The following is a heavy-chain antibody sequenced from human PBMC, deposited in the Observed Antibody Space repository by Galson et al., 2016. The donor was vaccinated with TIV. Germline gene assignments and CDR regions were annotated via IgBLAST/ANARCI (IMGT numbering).Heavy chain of an antibody. CDR3: ARDRVVDATYYYYYYGMDV. J-gene: IGHJ6*02. V-gene: IGHV3-66*02. CDR2: ISDGGNT. Sequence: SLRLSCAASGLSVSINYMTWIRQAPGKGLEWVSLISDGGNTYYAASVKGRFTISRDNSKNTLDLQMNSLRAEDTAVYYCARDRVVDATYYYYYYGMDVWGQGTAVTVSS. D-gene: IGHD2-15*01. CDR1: GLSVSINY.